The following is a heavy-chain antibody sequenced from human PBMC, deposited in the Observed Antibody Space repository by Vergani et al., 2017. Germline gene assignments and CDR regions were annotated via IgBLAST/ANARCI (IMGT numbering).Heavy chain of an antibody. CDR1: GGSISNYY. V-gene: IGHV4-59*01. CDR3: ASSRIYYGAGSPDY. J-gene: IGHJ4*02. D-gene: IGHD3-10*01. CDR2: VSFRGDT. Sequence: QVQLQESGPGLVKPSETLSLTCTVSGGSISNYYWSWIRQPPGKGLEWMGYVSFRGDTLYDPSVKGRMTISLNTSSNQFSLYLTSVTAADTAVYYCASSRIYYGAGSPDYWGQGTLVTVSS.